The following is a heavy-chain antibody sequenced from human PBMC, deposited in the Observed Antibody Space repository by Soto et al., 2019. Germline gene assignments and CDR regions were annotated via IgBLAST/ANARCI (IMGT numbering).Heavy chain of an antibody. CDR3: GRDGIGGWFPQDL. CDR2: ISAYNGNT. J-gene: IGHJ4*02. Sequence: QIQLVQSGPEVKKPGASVRVSCKTSGYTFSNYGITWVRQAPGQGLEWMGGISAYNGNTNYPQKFQGRVTMTTDTSTSTAYLEFRSPSPDDAAVYFCGRDGIGGWFPQDLWGQGTLVTVSS. CDR1: GYTFSNYG. V-gene: IGHV1-18*04. D-gene: IGHD2-15*01.